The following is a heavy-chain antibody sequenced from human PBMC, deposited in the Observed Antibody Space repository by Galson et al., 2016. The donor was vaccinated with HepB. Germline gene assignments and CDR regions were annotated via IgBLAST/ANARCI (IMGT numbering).Heavy chain of an antibody. CDR3: VRGMSNSWYAYKRSYYYSMEL. CDR1: GYTFSNYG. CDR2: ISAYNGDI. V-gene: IGHV1-18*01. Sequence: CKASGYTFSNYGFTWVRQAPGQGLEWMGWISAYNGDINYAQRLQGRLTMTTDTSTTTGYMEMRGLRVDDTAVYYCVRGMSNSWYAYKRSYYYSMELWGRGTSIIVSS. J-gene: IGHJ6*02. D-gene: IGHD6-13*01.